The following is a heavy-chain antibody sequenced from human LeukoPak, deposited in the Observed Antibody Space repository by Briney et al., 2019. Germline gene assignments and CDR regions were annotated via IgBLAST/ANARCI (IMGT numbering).Heavy chain of an antibody. V-gene: IGHV1-18*01. CDR2: ISPNNGNT. D-gene: IGHD3-3*02. CDR1: GYTFTSYG. J-gene: IGHJ4*02. CDR3: ARFTPRLSREKFDY. Sequence: GASVKVSCKASGYTFTSYGIIWVRQAPGQGLEWMGWISPNNGNTNYAQKLQGRVSMTTDTSTTTAYMELRSLRSDGTGVYYCARFTPRLSREKFDYWGQGTLVTVSS.